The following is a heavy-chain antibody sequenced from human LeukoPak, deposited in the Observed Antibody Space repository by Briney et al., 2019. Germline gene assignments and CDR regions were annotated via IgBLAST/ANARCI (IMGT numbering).Heavy chain of an antibody. J-gene: IGHJ4*02. Sequence: GGSLRLSCAASGFTFDDYAMHWVRQAPGKGLEWVSGISWNSGSIGYADSVKGRFTISRDNAKNSLYLQMNSLGAEDTALYYCAKGSDILTGLPDYWGQGTLVTVFS. V-gene: IGHV3-9*01. CDR1: GFTFDDYA. CDR2: ISWNSGSI. CDR3: AKGSDILTGLPDY. D-gene: IGHD3-9*01.